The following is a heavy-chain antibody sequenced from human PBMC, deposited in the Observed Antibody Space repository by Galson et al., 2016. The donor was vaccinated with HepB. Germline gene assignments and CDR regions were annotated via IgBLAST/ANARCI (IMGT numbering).Heavy chain of an antibody. Sequence: SLRLSCAASGFTFSSCWMTWVRQAPGKGLEWVANIKQDGSEKYYVDSVKGRFTISRDNAKNSLYLQMNSLRDKDTAVYYCAREGVGIAVAARAFDYWGQGTLVTVSS. J-gene: IGHJ4*02. V-gene: IGHV3-7*03. CDR3: AREGVGIAVAARAFDY. CDR1: GFTFSSCW. CDR2: IKQDGSEK. D-gene: IGHD6-19*01.